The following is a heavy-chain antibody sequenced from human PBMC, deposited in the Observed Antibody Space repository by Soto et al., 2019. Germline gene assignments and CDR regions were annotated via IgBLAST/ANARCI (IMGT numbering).Heavy chain of an antibody. J-gene: IGHJ5*02. CDR1: GGSISSYY. CDR2: IYYSGST. V-gene: IGHV4-59*01. CDR3: ARTAEGPANWFDH. D-gene: IGHD2-2*01. Sequence: NPSETLSLTCTVSGGSISSYYWSWIRQPPGKGLEWIGYIYYSGSTNYNPSLKSRVTISVDTSKNQFSLKLSSVTAADTAVYYCARTAEGPANWFDHWGQGNLVTASS.